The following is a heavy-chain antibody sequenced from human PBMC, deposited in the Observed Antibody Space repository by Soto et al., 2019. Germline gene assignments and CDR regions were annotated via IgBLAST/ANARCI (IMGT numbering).Heavy chain of an antibody. CDR1: GGTFSSYA. V-gene: IGHV1-69*13. D-gene: IGHD5-18*01. CDR3: ARSLRGYSYGYEGYYYYGMDV. Sequence: GASVKVSCKASGGTFSSYAISWVRQAPGQGLEWMGGIIPIFGTANYAQKFQGRVTITADESTSTAYMELSSLRSEDTAVYYCARSLRGYSYGYEGYYYYGMDVWGQGTTVTVSS. J-gene: IGHJ6*02. CDR2: IIPIFGTA.